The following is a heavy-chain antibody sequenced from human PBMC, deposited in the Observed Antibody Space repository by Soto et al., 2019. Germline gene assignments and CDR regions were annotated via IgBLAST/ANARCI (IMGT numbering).Heavy chain of an antibody. CDR1: GGSISSYY. J-gene: IGHJ4*02. CDR3: ARDRGDGYNAFDY. CDR2: IYYSGST. V-gene: IGHV4-59*01. Sequence: KTSETLSLTCTVSGGSISSYYWIWIRQPPGKGLEWIGYIYYSGSTNYNPSLKSRVTISVDTSKNQFSLKLSSVTAADTAVYYCARDRGDGYNAFDYWGQGTLVTVSS. D-gene: IGHD3-10*01.